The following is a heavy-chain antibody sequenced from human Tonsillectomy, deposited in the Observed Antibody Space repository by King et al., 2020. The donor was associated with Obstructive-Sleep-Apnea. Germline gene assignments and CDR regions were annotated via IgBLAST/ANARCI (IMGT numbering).Heavy chain of an antibody. CDR3: TTVPYFYDSSVDY. D-gene: IGHD3-22*01. J-gene: IGHJ4*02. Sequence: VQLVESGGGLVKPGGSLRLSCAASGFTFTNAYMSWVRQAPGKGLEWVGRIKSNSDGGTTAYAAPVKGRFTISRDDSKGTLYLQMNSLKIEDTAVYYCTTVPYFYDSSVDYWGQGTLVTVSS. V-gene: IGHV3-15*01. CDR1: GFTFTNAY. CDR2: IKSNSDGGTT.